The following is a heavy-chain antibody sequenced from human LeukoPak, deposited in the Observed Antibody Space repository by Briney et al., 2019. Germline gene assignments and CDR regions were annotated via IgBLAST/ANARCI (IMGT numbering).Heavy chain of an antibody. J-gene: IGHJ6*03. CDR1: GGSISSGGYF. V-gene: IGHV4-30-2*01. CDR3: ARTIRGSSYLFHYYYYMDV. CDR2: IYHSGST. Sequence: SQTLSLTCTVSGGSISSGGYFWSWIRQPPRKGLEWIGYIYHSGSTYYNPSLKSRVTISVDTSKNQFSLKLSSVTAADTAVYYCARTIRGSSYLFHYYYYMDVWGKGTTVTVSS. D-gene: IGHD6-13*01.